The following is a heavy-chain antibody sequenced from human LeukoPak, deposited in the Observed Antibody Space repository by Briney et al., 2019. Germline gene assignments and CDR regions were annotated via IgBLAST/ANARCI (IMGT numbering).Heavy chain of an antibody. CDR3: ARDLRGVGATFFDS. CDR1: GFTFSSYS. CDR2: IYYSGST. J-gene: IGHJ4*02. D-gene: IGHD1-26*01. V-gene: IGHV4-39*07. Sequence: GSLRLSCAASGFTFSSYSMNWVRQAPGKGLEWIGSIYYSGSTYYNPSLKSRVTISLDTSKNQFSLRLSSVTAADTAVYYCARDLRGVGATFFDSWGLGTLVTVSS.